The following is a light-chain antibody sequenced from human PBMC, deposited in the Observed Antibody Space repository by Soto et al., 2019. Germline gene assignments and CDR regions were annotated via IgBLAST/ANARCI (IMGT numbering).Light chain of an antibody. CDR1: QSVSSN. CDR2: GAS. Sequence: EIVMTQSPATLSVSPGERAALSCRASQSVSSNLAWYQQKPGQAPRLLIYGASTRATGIPARFSGSGSGTEFTLTISSXXXEDFAVYYCQQYNNWPWTFGQGT. V-gene: IGKV3-15*01. J-gene: IGKJ1*01. CDR3: QQYNNWPWT.